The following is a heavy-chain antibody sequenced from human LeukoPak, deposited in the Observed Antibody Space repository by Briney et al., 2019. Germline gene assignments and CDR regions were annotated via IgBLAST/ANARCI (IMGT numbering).Heavy chain of an antibody. Sequence: ASVKVSCKASGYTFTSYAMNWVRQAPGQGLEWMGWINPNSGGTSYAQKFQGKVTMTRDTSISTAYMELSSLRSDDTAVYYCARADWNYANYWGQGTLVTVSS. D-gene: IGHD1-7*01. CDR3: ARADWNYANY. CDR1: GYTFTSYA. CDR2: INPNSGGT. V-gene: IGHV1-2*02. J-gene: IGHJ4*02.